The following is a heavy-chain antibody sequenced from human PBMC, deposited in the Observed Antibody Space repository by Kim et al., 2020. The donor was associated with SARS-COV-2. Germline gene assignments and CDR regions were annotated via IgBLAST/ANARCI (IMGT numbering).Heavy chain of an antibody. CDR2: ISSSSSYI. CDR3: AGQLGYCSGGSCGDFRYY. J-gene: IGHJ4*02. V-gene: IGHV3-21*01. D-gene: IGHD2-15*01. CDR1: GFTFSSYS. Sequence: GGSLRLSCAASGFTFSSYSMNWVRQAPGKGLEWVSSISSSSSYIYYADSVKGRFTISRDNAKNSLYLQMNSLRAEDTAVYYCAGQLGYCSGGSCGDFRYYWGQGTLVTVSS.